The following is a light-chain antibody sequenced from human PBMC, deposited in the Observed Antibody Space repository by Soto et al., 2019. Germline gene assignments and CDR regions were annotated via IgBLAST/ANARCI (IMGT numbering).Light chain of an antibody. CDR2: EVS. CDR3: TSYTSSSTWV. J-gene: IGLJ3*02. V-gene: IGLV2-14*01. Sequence: QSALTQPASVSGSPGQSITISCTGTSSDVGGYNYVSWYQQHPGKAPKLMIYEVSNRPSGVSNRFSGSKSGNTASLAISGLQAEYEADYYCTSYTSSSTWVFGGGTKSPS. CDR1: SSDVGGYNY.